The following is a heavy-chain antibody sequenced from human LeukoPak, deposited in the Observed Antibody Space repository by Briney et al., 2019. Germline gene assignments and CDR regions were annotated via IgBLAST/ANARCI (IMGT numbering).Heavy chain of an antibody. J-gene: IGHJ4*02. CDR2: TSAYNGNT. D-gene: IGHD3-22*01. Sequence: ASVKVSCKASGYTFTSYGISWVRQAPGQGLEWMGWTSAYNGNTNYAQKLQGRVTMTTDTSTSTAYMELRSLRSDDTAVYYCARGYDSSGYYQYYFDYWGQGTLVTVSS. CDR3: ARGYDSSGYYQYYFDY. V-gene: IGHV1-18*01. CDR1: GYTFTSYG.